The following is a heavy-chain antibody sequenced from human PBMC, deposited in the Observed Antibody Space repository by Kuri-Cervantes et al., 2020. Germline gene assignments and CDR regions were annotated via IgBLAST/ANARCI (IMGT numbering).Heavy chain of an antibody. V-gene: IGHV1-18*01. J-gene: IGHJ6*03. CDR3: ARGYYNFWSGYYYYMDV. CDR2: ISAYNGNA. D-gene: IGHD3-3*01. Sequence: ASVKVSCKASGGTFSSYAISWVRQAPGQGLEWMAWISAYNGNANYAQKLQDRVTMTTDTSTSTAYMELRSLRSDDTAMYYCARGYYNFWSGYYYYMDVWGNGTTVTVSS. CDR1: GGTFSSYA.